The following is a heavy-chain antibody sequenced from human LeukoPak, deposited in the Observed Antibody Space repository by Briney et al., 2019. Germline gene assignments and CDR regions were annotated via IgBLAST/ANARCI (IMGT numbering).Heavy chain of an antibody. J-gene: IGHJ6*03. CDR3: ARAPAMVRGSYYYYYYMDV. Sequence: ASVTVSCKASGYTFTSYDINWVRQATGQGLEWMGWMNPNSGNTGYAQKFQGRVTMTRNTSISTAYMELSSLRSEDTAVYYCARAPAMVRGSYYYYYYMDVWGKGTTVTISS. CDR2: MNPNSGNT. D-gene: IGHD3-10*01. CDR1: GYTFTSYD. V-gene: IGHV1-8*01.